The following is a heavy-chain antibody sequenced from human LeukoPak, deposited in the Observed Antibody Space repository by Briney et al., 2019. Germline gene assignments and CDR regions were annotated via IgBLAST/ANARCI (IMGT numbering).Heavy chain of an antibody. CDR2: IVVGSGNT. V-gene: IGHV1-58*01. CDR3: TSDPTFYSGRYCFDY. Sequence: SVKVSCKASGFTFTSSAVQWVRQARGQRLEWTGWIVVGSGNTNYAQKFQERVTITRDMSTSTAYMELSSLRSEDTAVYYCTSDPTFYSGRYCFDYWGQGTLVTVSS. J-gene: IGHJ4*02. D-gene: IGHD1-26*01. CDR1: GFTFTSSA.